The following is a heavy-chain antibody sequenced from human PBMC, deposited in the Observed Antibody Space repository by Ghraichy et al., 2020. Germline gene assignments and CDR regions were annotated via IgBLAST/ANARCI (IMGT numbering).Heavy chain of an antibody. Sequence: ETLSLTCVASGFLFSKNAMGWVRQAPGRVLEWVSGIRANGGNTYYADSVKGRFTISRDNSRSTLHLQMNSLKAEDTAVYYCARGPEDRYSTSFFDYWGQGALVTVSS. CDR2: IRANGGNT. CDR3: ARGPEDRYSTSFFDY. D-gene: IGHD6-13*01. V-gene: IGHV3-23*01. J-gene: IGHJ4*02. CDR1: GFLFSKNA.